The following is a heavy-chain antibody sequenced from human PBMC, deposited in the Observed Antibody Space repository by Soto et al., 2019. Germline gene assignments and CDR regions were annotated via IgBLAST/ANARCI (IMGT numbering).Heavy chain of an antibody. D-gene: IGHD4-17*01. CDR3: ASVVDSTVTRGDYYYGMDV. V-gene: IGHV1-69*13. Sequence: SVKVSCKASGGTSSSYAISWVRQAPGQGLEWMGGIIPIFGTANYAQKFQGRVTITADESTSTAYMELSSLRSEDTAVYYCASVVDSTVTRGDYYYGMDVWGQGTTVTVS. J-gene: IGHJ6*02. CDR2: IIPIFGTA. CDR1: GGTSSSYA.